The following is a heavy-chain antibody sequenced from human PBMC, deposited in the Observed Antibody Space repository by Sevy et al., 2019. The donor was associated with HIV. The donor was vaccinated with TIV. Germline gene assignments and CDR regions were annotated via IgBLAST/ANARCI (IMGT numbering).Heavy chain of an antibody. D-gene: IGHD3-16*01. CDR1: GFTFGDYC. V-gene: IGHV3-49*04. CDR3: TRGKGAQSIFDY. Sequence: GGSLRLSCTASGFTFGDYCMSWVRQAPGKGLEWVAFLKSKAYRGTVDHAASVKGRFTISRDDSKSIAYLQMNDLNTGDTGVYYCTRGKGAQSIFDYWGQGALVTVSS. CDR2: LKSKAYRGTV. J-gene: IGHJ4*02.